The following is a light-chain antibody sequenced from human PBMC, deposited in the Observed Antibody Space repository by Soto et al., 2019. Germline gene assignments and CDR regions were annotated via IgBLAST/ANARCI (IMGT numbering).Light chain of an antibody. V-gene: IGLV2-14*01. CDR3: GSYTTSSNYV. CDR1: SSDIDAYNY. CDR2: DVS. J-gene: IGLJ1*01. Sequence: QSVLTQPAAVYGSPGQSSTISCTGTSSDIDAYNYVSWYQQHPGKAPKLMIYDVSNRPSGISNRFSGSKSGNTASLTISGLQAEDEADYYCGSYTTSSNYVFGTGTKVTVL.